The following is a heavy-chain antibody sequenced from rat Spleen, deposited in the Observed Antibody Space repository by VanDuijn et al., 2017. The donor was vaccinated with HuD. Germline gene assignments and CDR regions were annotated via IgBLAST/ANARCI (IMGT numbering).Heavy chain of an antibody. CDR1: GLSFSNYD. V-gene: IGHV5-25*01. CDR2: ISYDGSAT. J-gene: IGHJ4*01. CDR3: ARHNSGYGVMDA. Sequence: EVQLVESGGGLVQPGRSMKLSCAASGLSFSNYDMAWVRQAPTKGLEWVASISYDGSATYYRDSVKGRFTLSRDNAKSTLYLQMGSLRSEDTATYYCARHNSGYGVMDAWGQGASVTVSS. D-gene: IGHD4-3*01.